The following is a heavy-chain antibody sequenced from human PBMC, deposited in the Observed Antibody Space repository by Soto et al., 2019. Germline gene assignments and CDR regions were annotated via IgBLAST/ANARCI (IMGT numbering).Heavy chain of an antibody. V-gene: IGHV3-48*01. Sequence: PGGSLRLSCAASGFTFSSYSMNWVRQAPRKGLEWVSYISGSGGTIYYADSVKGRFTISRDNAENSLYLQMNSLRAEDTAVYYCARASTYCSSTSCYSYWSQGTLVTAPQ. J-gene: IGHJ4*02. CDR2: ISGSGGTI. D-gene: IGHD2-2*01. CDR3: ARASTYCSSTSCYSY. CDR1: GFTFSSYS.